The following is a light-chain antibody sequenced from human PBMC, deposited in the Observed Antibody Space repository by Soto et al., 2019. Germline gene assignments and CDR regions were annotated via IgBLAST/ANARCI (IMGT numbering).Light chain of an antibody. CDR2: GAS. V-gene: IGKV3-20*01. Sequence: EILLTQSPATLSLSPGPRSTLSCTASQSVSNNSLAWYQQTPGQAPRLLIFGASIRVTGIPDRFIGSGSGTDFTLTISRLEPEDFAVYYCHQYVTSLTTFGQGTKVDIK. CDR3: HQYVTSLTT. J-gene: IGKJ1*01. CDR1: QSVSNNS.